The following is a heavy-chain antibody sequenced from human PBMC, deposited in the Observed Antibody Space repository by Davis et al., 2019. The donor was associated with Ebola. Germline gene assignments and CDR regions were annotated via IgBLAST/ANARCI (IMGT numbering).Heavy chain of an antibody. J-gene: IGHJ6*02. CDR2: TYYRSKWYN. Sequence: SQTLSLTCAISGDSVSSNSAAWNWIRQSPSRGLEWLGRTYYRSKWYNDYAVSVKSRITINPDTSKNQFSLQLNSVTPEDTAVYYCARCGYSYGYSYYYYYGMDVWGQGTTVTVS. CDR1: GDSVSSNSAA. V-gene: IGHV6-1*01. CDR3: ARCGYSYGYSYYYYYGMDV. D-gene: IGHD5-18*01.